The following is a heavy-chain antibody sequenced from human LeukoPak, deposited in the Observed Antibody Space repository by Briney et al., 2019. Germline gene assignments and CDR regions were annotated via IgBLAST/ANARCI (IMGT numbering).Heavy chain of an antibody. CDR3: AREGLGELTLDC. CDR2: MNSRGGST. J-gene: IGHJ4*02. D-gene: IGHD3-16*01. Sequence: GASVKVSCKASGYTFTSHYMHWVRQAPGQGLEWMGIMNSRGGSTNYAQKLQGRVTMTTDTSTSTAYMELRSLRSDDTAVYYCAREGLGELTLDCWGQGTLVTVSS. V-gene: IGHV1-46*01. CDR1: GYTFTSHY.